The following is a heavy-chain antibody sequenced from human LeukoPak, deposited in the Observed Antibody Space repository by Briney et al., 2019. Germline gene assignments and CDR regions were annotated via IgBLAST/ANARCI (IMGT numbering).Heavy chain of an antibody. J-gene: IGHJ5*02. CDR1: GGTFSSYA. V-gene: IGHV1-69*13. D-gene: IGHD3-22*01. Sequence: SVTVSCTASGGTFSSYAISWVRQAPGQGLEWMGGIIPIFGTANYAQKFQGRVTITADESTSTAYMELSSLRSEDTAVYYCARTRYYYDSSGYIVDPWGQGTLVTVSS. CDR3: ARTRYYYDSSGYIVDP. CDR2: IIPIFGTA.